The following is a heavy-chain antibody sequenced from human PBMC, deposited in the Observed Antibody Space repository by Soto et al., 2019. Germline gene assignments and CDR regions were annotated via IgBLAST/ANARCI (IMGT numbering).Heavy chain of an antibody. V-gene: IGHV3-23*01. Sequence: EVQLLESGGGLVQPGGSLRLSCAASGFTFSSYAMSWVRQAPGKGLEWVSAISGSGGSTYYADSVKGRFTFSRDNSKNTLYLQMNSQRAEDTDVYYCAKCLPVVSKYYYDPNRGAFDIWGQGTMVTVSS. D-gene: IGHD3-22*01. CDR1: GFTFSSYA. CDR3: AKCLPVVSKYYYDPNRGAFDI. CDR2: ISGSGGST. J-gene: IGHJ3*02.